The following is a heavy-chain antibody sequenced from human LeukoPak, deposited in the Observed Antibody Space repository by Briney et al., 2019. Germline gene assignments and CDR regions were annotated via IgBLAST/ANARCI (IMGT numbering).Heavy chain of an antibody. D-gene: IGHD6-13*01. Sequence: PSETLSLTCTVSGGSISSYYWSWIRQPPGKGLEWIGYIYYSGSTNYNPSLKSRVTMSVDTSKNQFSLKLSSVTAADTAVYYCAVVPYSSSWYESGYFDYWGQGTLVTVSS. J-gene: IGHJ4*02. CDR1: GGSISSYY. CDR3: AVVPYSSSWYESGYFDY. V-gene: IGHV4-59*12. CDR2: IYYSGST.